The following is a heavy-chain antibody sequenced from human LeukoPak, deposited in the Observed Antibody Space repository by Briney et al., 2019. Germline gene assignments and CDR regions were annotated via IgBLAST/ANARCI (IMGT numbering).Heavy chain of an antibody. CDR2: IYYSGST. CDR3: ARGYGVVISTPYYYGMDV. Sequence: PSETLSLTCTVSGGSISSSSYYWGWIRQPPGKGLEWIGSIYYSGSTYYNPSLESRVTISVDTPKNQFSLRMTSVTAADTAVYYCARGYGVVISTPYYYGMDVWGQGTTVTVSS. J-gene: IGHJ6*02. CDR1: GGSISSSSYY. D-gene: IGHD3-3*01. V-gene: IGHV4-39*07.